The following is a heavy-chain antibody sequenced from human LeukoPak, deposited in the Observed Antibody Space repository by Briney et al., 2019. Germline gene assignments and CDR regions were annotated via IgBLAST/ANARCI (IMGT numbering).Heavy chain of an antibody. D-gene: IGHD6-13*01. CDR3: ARLVGAGSWYPVWGYFDY. J-gene: IGHJ4*02. CDR1: GYSFTSYW. V-gene: IGHV5-51*01. CDR2: IYPGDSDT. Sequence: GESLKISCKGSGYSFTSYWIGWVRQMPGKGLEWMGIIYPGDSDTRYSPSFQGQVTISADKSISTAYLQWSSLKASDTAMYYCARLVGAGSWYPVWGYFDYWGQGTLVTVSS.